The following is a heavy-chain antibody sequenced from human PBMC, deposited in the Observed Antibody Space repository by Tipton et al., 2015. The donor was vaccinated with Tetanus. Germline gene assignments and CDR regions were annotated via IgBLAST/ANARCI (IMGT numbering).Heavy chain of an antibody. CDR3: ARAPNRISRAYGY. V-gene: IGHV1-69*01. CDR2: IPLILGAS. Sequence: QSGAEVKKPGSSVKVSCKASGGTSTNYALSWVRQAPGQGLEWVEGIPLILGASNPAPKFQGRLPITAGESRNTADKELSSLRSEDSAVYYCARAPNRISRAYGYWGQGAQITVSS. D-gene: IGHD1-14*01. J-gene: IGHJ4*02. CDR1: GGTSTNYA.